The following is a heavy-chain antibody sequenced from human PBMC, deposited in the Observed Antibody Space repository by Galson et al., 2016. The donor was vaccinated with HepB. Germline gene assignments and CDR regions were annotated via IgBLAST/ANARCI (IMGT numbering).Heavy chain of an antibody. V-gene: IGHV1-69*13. CDR1: GVTPSTSA. CDR3: ARDVVTLVRGSGPSTLDH. Sequence: SVKVSCKASGVTPSTSAITWVRQAPGQGFEWMGGIKPILGTPNYAQKFLGRMTITADASSGTNYMELSSLTSDDTAIYDGARDVVTLVRGSGPSTLDHWGQGTLVTVSS. J-gene: IGHJ4*03. D-gene: IGHD3-10*01. CDR2: IKPILGTP.